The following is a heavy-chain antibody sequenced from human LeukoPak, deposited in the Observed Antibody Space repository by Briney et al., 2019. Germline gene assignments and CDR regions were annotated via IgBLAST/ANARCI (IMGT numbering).Heavy chain of an antibody. J-gene: IGHJ5*02. CDR1: GGSFSGYY. D-gene: IGHD5-12*01. CDR3: ARGVDGYSGYNWFDP. V-gene: IGHV4-34*01. Sequence: PSETLSLTCAVYGGSFSGYYWSWIRQPPGKGLEWIGEINHSGSTNYNPSLKSRVTISVDTSKNQFSLKLSSVTAADTAVYYCARGVDGYSGYNWFDPWGQGTLVTVSS. CDR2: INHSGST.